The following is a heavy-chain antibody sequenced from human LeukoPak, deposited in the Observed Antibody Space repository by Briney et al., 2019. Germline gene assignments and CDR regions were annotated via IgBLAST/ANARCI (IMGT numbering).Heavy chain of an antibody. Sequence: GESLKISCKGSGYSFTNYWIGWVRQMPGKGLEWMGIIYPGDSDTRYSPSFQGQVTISADESISTAYLQWSSLKASDTAIYYCVRFSRNSVSFDTFDLWGQGTMVTVSS. CDR3: VRFSRNSVSFDTFDL. J-gene: IGHJ3*01. CDR2: IYPGDSDT. CDR1: GYSFTNYW. D-gene: IGHD5/OR15-5a*01. V-gene: IGHV5-51*01.